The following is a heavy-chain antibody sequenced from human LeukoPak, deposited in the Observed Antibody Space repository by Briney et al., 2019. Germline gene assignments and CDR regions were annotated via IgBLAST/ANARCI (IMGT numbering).Heavy chain of an antibody. CDR2: IYSNGIT. CDR3: ASSSNSYYYYMDV. J-gene: IGHJ6*03. CDR1: GGSISSYF. Sequence: SETLSLTCTVSGGSISSYFRTWIRQPAGKGLEWIGRIYSNGITNYNPSLKSRVTMSIDTSKKEFSLKLSSVTAADTAIYYCASSSNSYYYYMDVWGKGTTVTVSS. V-gene: IGHV4-4*07.